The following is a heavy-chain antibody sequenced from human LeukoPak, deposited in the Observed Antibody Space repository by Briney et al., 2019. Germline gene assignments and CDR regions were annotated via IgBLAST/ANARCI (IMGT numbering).Heavy chain of an antibody. CDR3: AREGYCGGDRMSSGHSCFDY. Sequence: GGSLRLSCAASGFTFSSYSMNWVRQAPGKGLEWVSYISSSSSTIYYADSVKGRFTISRDNAKNSLYLQMNSLRAEDTAVYYCAREGYCGGDRMSSGHSCFDYWGQGTLVTVSS. D-gene: IGHD2-21*02. CDR2: ISSSSSTI. CDR1: GFTFSSYS. J-gene: IGHJ4*02. V-gene: IGHV3-48*04.